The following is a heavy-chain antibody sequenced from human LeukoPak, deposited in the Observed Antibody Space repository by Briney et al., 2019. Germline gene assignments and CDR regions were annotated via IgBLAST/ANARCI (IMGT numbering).Heavy chain of an antibody. CDR2: ISGSGGST. D-gene: IGHD3-22*01. CDR1: GFTFSSYA. CDR3: ARKYYYDSSGYYFPHRDYYFDY. J-gene: IGHJ4*02. Sequence: GGSLRLSCAASGFTFSSYAMSWVRQAPGKGLEWVSAISGSGGSTYYADSVKGRFTISRDNSKNTLYLQMNSLRAEDTAVYYCARKYYYDSSGYYFPHRDYYFDYWGQGTLVTVSS. V-gene: IGHV3-23*01.